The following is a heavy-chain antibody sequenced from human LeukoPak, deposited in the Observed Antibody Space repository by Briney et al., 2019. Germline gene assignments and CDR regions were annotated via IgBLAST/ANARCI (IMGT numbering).Heavy chain of an antibody. D-gene: IGHD1-26*01. CDR3: ARETSGSH. CDR1: GFSFSTYA. CDR2: ITNSGGST. V-gene: IGHV3-23*01. J-gene: IGHJ4*02. Sequence: GRSLRLSCAAFGFSFSTYAMTWVRQAPGKGLEWVSTITNSGGSTYYADSVKGRFTISRDNSKNSLYLQMNSLRAEDTAVYYCARETSGSHWGQGTLVTVSS.